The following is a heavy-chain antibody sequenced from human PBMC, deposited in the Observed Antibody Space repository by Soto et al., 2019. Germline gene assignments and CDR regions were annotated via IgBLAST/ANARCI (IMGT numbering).Heavy chain of an antibody. V-gene: IGHV3-11*01. CDR1: GFTFSDYY. CDR2: ISSSGSTI. CDR3: ASVATTMVRGPPAEYFQH. Sequence: GGSLRLSCAASGFTFSDYYMSWIRQAPGKGLEWVSYISSSGSTIYYTDSVKGRFTISRDNAKNSLYLQMNSLRADDTAVYYCASVATTMVRGPPAEYFQHWGQGTLVTVSS. D-gene: IGHD3-10*01. J-gene: IGHJ1*01.